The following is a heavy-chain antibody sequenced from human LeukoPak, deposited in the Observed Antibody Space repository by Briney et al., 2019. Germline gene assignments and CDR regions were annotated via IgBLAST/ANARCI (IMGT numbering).Heavy chain of an antibody. D-gene: IGHD3-10*01. Sequence: GILRLSCAASGFIFSNYGMSWVRQAPGKGLEWVSVISGSGGSTYYADSVKGRFTISRDNSKNTLYLQMNSLRAEDTAVYYCAKADITMVRGVMYYFDYWGQGTLVTVSS. CDR1: GFIFSNYG. CDR2: ISGSGGST. CDR3: AKADITMVRGVMYYFDY. V-gene: IGHV3-23*01. J-gene: IGHJ4*02.